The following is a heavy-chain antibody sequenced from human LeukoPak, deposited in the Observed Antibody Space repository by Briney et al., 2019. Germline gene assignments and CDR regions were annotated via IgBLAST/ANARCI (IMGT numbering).Heavy chain of an antibody. CDR3: AKDLSDRGDY. CDR2: ISSSSSTI. V-gene: IGHV3-48*01. Sequence: GGSLRLSCAASGFTFSSYSMNWVRQAPGKGLEWVSYISSSSSTIYYADSVKGRFTISRDNSKNTLYLQMNSLRAEDTAVYYCAKDLSDRGDYWGQGTLVTVSS. D-gene: IGHD2-21*02. CDR1: GFTFSSYS. J-gene: IGHJ4*02.